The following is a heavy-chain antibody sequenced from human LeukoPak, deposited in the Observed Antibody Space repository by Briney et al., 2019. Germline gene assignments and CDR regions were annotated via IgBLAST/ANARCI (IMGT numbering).Heavy chain of an antibody. J-gene: IGHJ4*02. CDR1: GFTFSSYS. CDR2: ISSSSSYI. D-gene: IGHD6-19*01. V-gene: IGHV3-21*01. CDR3: ARFRGAGTRLDY. Sequence: PGGSLRLSCAASGFTFSSYSMNWVRQAPGKGLGWVSSISSSSSYIYYADSVKGRFTISRDNAKNSLYLQMNSLRAEDTAVYYCARFRGAGTRLDYWGQGTLVTVSS.